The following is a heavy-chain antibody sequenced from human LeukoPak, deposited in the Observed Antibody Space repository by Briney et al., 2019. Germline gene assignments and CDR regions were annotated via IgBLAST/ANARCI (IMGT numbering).Heavy chain of an antibody. V-gene: IGHV3-23*01. Sequence: RPGGSLRLSCAAPGFTFSSYAMSWVRQALGKGLEWVSAISGSGGSTYYAYSVKGRFTISRDNSKNTLYLQMNSLRAEDTAVYYCAKDGVIRTVYYYYMDVWGKGTTVTVSS. CDR1: GFTFSSYA. CDR3: AKDGVIRTVYYYYMDV. D-gene: IGHD1-14*01. CDR2: ISGSGGST. J-gene: IGHJ6*03.